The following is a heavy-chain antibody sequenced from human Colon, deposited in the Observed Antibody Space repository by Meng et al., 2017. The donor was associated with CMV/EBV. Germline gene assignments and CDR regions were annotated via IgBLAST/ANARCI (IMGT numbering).Heavy chain of an antibody. CDR1: GFSLSTRGMR. D-gene: IGHD6-13*01. V-gene: IGHV2-70D*14. CDR3: VQMGGSAATHTESNWFDP. CDR2: IDWDDDT. Sequence: SGPTLVKPTQTLTLTCTFSGFSLSTRGMRVSWIRQPPGKALEWLARIDWDDDTFYSTSLRTRLTIAKNTSKNQVVLTMTNMQPADTGTYYCVQMGGSAATHTESNWFDPWGQGTQVTVSS. J-gene: IGHJ5*02.